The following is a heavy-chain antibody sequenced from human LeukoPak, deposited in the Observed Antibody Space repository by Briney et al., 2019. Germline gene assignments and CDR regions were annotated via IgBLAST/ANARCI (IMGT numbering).Heavy chain of an antibody. CDR3: AREYSSSSGSVSDY. CDR1: GFTFSSCN. CDR2: ITSSSSTI. D-gene: IGHD6-6*01. Sequence: GGSLRLSCAASGFTFSSCNMNWVRQAPGKGLEWVSYITSSSSTIYYADSVKGRFTISRDNAKNSLYLQMNSLRDEDTAVYYCAREYSSSSGSVSDYWGQGTLDTVSS. J-gene: IGHJ4*02. V-gene: IGHV3-48*02.